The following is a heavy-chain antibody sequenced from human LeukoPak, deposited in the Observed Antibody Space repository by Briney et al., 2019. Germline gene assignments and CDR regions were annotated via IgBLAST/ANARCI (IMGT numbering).Heavy chain of an antibody. CDR1: GFTFSSFA. D-gene: IGHD7-27*01. V-gene: IGHV3-23*01. CDR3: AKDGGLWVSAHWGDS. CDR2: MSGSGGRT. Sequence: GGSLRLSCAASGFTFSSFAMSWVRQAPGKGLEWVSAMSGSGGRTNYVDSVKGRFTISRDNSKSTLFLQMDSLRAEDTAVYYCAKDGGLWVSAHWGDSWGRGTLVTVSS. J-gene: IGHJ4*02.